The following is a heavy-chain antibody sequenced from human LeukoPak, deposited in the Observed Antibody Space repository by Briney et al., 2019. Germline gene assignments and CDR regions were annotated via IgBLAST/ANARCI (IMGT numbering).Heavy chain of an antibody. V-gene: IGHV3-30*04. D-gene: IGHD5-24*01. J-gene: IGHJ4*02. CDR3: ARRSRDGWYFDY. CDR1: GFTFTNFA. Sequence: GRSLRLSCAASGFTFTNFAVHWVRQAPGKGLEWVAFISYDGSTKYYADSVKGRFTISRDNSKNTLYLQMNSLRTEDTAVYYCARRSRDGWYFDYWGQGTLVTVSS. CDR2: ISYDGSTK.